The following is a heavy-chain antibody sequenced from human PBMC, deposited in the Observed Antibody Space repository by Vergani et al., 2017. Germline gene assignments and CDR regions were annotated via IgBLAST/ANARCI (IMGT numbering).Heavy chain of an antibody. Sequence: EVQLLESGGGLVQPGGSLRLSCAASGFTFSSYAMSWVRQAPGKGLEWVSAISGSGGSTYYADSVKGRFTISRDNSKNTLYLQMNSLRAEDTAVYYCARDPELRYFGWLHPEPVPQASEYGGYGSLGVVDYWGQGTLVTVSS. J-gene: IGHJ4*02. CDR1: GFTFSSYA. CDR2: ISGSGGST. CDR3: ARDPELRYFGWLHPEPVPQASEYGGYGSLGVVDY. V-gene: IGHV3-23*01. D-gene: IGHD3-9*01.